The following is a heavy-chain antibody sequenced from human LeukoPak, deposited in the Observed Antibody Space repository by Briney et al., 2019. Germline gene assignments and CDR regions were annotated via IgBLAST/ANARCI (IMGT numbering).Heavy chain of an antibody. CDR2: ISGSGGST. Sequence: GGSLRLSCVASGFTFSSYAMSWVRQAPGKGLEWVSAISGSGGSTYYADSVKGRFTISRDNSKNTLYLQMNSLRAEDTAVYYCAKAYYYDSSGYYPAPFDYWGQGTLVTVSS. CDR1: GFTFSSYA. CDR3: AKAYYYDSSGYYPAPFDY. V-gene: IGHV3-23*01. J-gene: IGHJ4*02. D-gene: IGHD3-22*01.